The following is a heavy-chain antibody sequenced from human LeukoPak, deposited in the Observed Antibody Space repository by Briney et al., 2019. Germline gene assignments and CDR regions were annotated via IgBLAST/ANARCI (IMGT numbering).Heavy chain of an antibody. J-gene: IGHJ6*02. Sequence: GGSLRLSCVASGFPFSSYWMTWVRQAPGKGLEWVANIKQDGSKKSYVDSVKGRFTISRDNAKNSLYLQMNSLRAEDTAVYYCAKDRRQWLSTGMDVWGQGTTVTVSS. CDR3: AKDRRQWLSTGMDV. V-gene: IGHV3-7*03. CDR1: GFPFSSYW. D-gene: IGHD6-19*01. CDR2: IKQDGSKK.